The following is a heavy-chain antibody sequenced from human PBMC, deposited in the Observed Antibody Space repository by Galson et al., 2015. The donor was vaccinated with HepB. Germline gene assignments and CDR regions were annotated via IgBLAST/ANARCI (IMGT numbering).Heavy chain of an antibody. Sequence: TLSLTCTVSGGSISSGDYNWSWIRQPPGKGLEWIGYIYNSGSTYYNPSLKSRVTISVDTSKNQFSLKLSSVTAADTAVYYCTRERAAPGGSDYWGQGTLVTVSS. CDR1: GGSISSGDYN. CDR3: TRERAAPGGSDY. V-gene: IGHV4-30-4*01. CDR2: IYNSGST. J-gene: IGHJ4*02. D-gene: IGHD6-13*01.